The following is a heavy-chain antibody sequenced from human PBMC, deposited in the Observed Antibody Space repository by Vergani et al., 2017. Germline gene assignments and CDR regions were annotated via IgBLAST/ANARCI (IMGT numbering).Heavy chain of an antibody. CDR2: LYYSGST. J-gene: IGHJ6*02. CDR3: ATDYYGSGSIHYGMDV. CDR1: GGPISSGGYY. D-gene: IGHD3-10*01. Sequence: QVQLQESGPGLVKPSQTLSLPCTVSGGPISSGGYYWGWIRQHPGKGLEWIGYLYYSGSTHDNPSLKSRITISVDTSKNQFYLKLRSVTGADTAVYYCATDYYGSGSIHYGMDVWGQGTTVTVSS. V-gene: IGHV4-31*03.